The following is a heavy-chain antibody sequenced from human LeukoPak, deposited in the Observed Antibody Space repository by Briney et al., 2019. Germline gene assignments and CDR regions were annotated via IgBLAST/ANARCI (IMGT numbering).Heavy chain of an antibody. CDR1: GMSLSDYC. D-gene: IGHD3-22*01. V-gene: IGHV4-34*01. Sequence: ETLSLTCGVSGMSLSDYCCTWIRQSPGKGLEWIGEIDHVGSTDYNPSHKCRVTISIETSNQQFSLTVIYVTAANTGVYYGEKRALQYDDIAYFYARRSDVWGAGIKVTVTA. CDR3: EKRALQYDDIAYFYARRSDV. J-gene: IGHJ4*02. CDR2: IDHVGST.